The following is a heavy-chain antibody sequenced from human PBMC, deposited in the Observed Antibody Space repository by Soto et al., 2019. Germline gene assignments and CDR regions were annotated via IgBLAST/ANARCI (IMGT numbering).Heavy chain of an antibody. CDR2: ISSSGSYI. D-gene: IGHD3-22*01. Sequence: GGSLRLSCAASGFAFSSYSMNWVRQAPGKGLEWVSCISSSGSYIYYSDSLKGRFTISRDNAKNSLYLQMNNLRAEDTAVYYCAGDKYYDSSGHYSDVLDVWGQGTMVTVSS. V-gene: IGHV3-21*01. CDR1: GFAFSSYS. J-gene: IGHJ3*01. CDR3: AGDKYYDSSGHYSDVLDV.